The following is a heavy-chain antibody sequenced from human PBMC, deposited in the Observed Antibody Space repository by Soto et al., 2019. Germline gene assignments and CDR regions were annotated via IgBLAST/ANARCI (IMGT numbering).Heavy chain of an antibody. V-gene: IGHV3-23*01. CDR3: VREGRGSFYF. J-gene: IGHJ3*01. D-gene: IGHD5-12*01. CDR2: IGGRGNSA. CDR1: GFIFTNYA. Sequence: EVQVSESGGGLVRPGGSLRLSCAASGFIFTNYAMNWVRQAPGKGLEWVSVIGGRGNSAYYADSVQGRFTISRDNSKNTLSLQMSSLTADDTAIYYCVREGRGSFYFWGRGTMVTVSS.